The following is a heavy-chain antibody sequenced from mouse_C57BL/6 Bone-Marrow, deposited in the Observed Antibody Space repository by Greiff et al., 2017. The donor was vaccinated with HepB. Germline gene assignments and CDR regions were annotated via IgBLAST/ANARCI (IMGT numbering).Heavy chain of an antibody. Sequence: EVQLQESEGGLVQPGSSMKLSCTASGFTFSDYYMAWVRQVPEKGLEWVANINYDGSSTYYLDSLKSRFIISRDNAKNILYLQMSSLKSEDTATYYCARVPNPYAMDYWGQGTSVTVSS. CDR2: INYDGSST. CDR1: GFTFSDYY. D-gene: IGHD4-1*01. J-gene: IGHJ4*01. V-gene: IGHV5-16*01. CDR3: ARVPNPYAMDY.